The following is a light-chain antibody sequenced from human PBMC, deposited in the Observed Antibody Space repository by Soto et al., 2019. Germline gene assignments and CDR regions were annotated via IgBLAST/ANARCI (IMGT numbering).Light chain of an antibody. Sequence: DIQLTQSPSFLSASVGDRVTITCRASQGISSYLAWYQQKPGKAPKLLIYAASTLQSGVPSRFSGSESGTEFPLTNSNLQPEDLATYYCQQLNSFPITFGQGTRLEIK. CDR2: AAS. J-gene: IGKJ5*01. CDR1: QGISSY. CDR3: QQLNSFPIT. V-gene: IGKV1-9*01.